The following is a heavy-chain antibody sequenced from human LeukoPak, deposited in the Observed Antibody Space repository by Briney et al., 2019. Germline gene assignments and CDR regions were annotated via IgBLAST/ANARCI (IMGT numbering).Heavy chain of an antibody. Sequence: ASVKVSCKASGYTFTSYDINCVRQATGQGLEWMGWMNPNSGNTGYAQKFQGRVTMTRNTSISTAYMELSSLRSEDTAVYYCARSPYCSSTSCYNWFDPWGQGTLVTVSS. D-gene: IGHD2-2*01. CDR3: ARSPYCSSTSCYNWFDP. V-gene: IGHV1-8*01. CDR2: MNPNSGNT. J-gene: IGHJ5*02. CDR1: GYTFTSYD.